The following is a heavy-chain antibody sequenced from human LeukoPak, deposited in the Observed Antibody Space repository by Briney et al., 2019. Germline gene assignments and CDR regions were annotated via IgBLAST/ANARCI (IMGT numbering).Heavy chain of an antibody. Sequence: SETLSLTCTVSGGSISSYYWSWIRQPAGKGLEWIGRIYTSGSTYYNPSLKSRVTISVDTSKNQFSLKLSSVTAADTAVYYCARDLSVSGQLLSTSAFDIWGQGTMVTVSS. D-gene: IGHD3-10*01. CDR2: IYTSGST. CDR3: ARDLSVSGQLLSTSAFDI. V-gene: IGHV4-4*07. J-gene: IGHJ3*02. CDR1: GGSISSYY.